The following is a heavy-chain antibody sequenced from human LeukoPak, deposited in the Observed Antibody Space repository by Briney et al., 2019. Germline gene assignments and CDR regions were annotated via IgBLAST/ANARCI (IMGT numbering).Heavy chain of an antibody. CDR1: GFTFSSYA. Sequence: WGSLRLSCAASGFTFSSYAMNWVRQAPGKGLERVSAITGSGGRTYYADSVKGRFTISRDNSKNTLYLQMNSLRAEDTAIYYCAKEYTGTFSPFPSYFDSWGQGTLVTVSS. J-gene: IGHJ4*02. CDR3: AKEYTGTFSPFPSYFDS. CDR2: ITGSGGRT. D-gene: IGHD1-26*01. V-gene: IGHV3-23*01.